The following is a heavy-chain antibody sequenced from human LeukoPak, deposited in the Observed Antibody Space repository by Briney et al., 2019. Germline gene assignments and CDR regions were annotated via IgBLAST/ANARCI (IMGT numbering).Heavy chain of an antibody. CDR2: ISAYNGNT. J-gene: IGHJ4*02. D-gene: IGHD3-22*01. CDR1: GYTFTSYG. Sequence: ASVKVSCNASGYTFTSYGISWVRQAPGQGLEWMGWISAYNGNTNYAQKFQGRVTMTRDMSTSTVYMELSSLRSEDTAVYYCARDGGYYYDSSGNGYFDYWGQGTLVTVSS. CDR3: ARDGGYYYDSSGNGYFDY. V-gene: IGHV1-18*01.